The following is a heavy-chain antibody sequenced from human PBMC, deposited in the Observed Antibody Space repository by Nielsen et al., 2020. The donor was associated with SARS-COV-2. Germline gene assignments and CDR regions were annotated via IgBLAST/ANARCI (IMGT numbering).Heavy chain of an antibody. Sequence: GESLKISCAASGFTFSSYWMSWVRQAPGKGLEWVANIKQDGSEKYYVDSVKGRFTISRDNAKNSLYLQMNSLRAEDTAVYYCARDLSSSSGDYWGQGTLVTVSS. CDR1: GFTFSSYW. CDR3: ARDLSSSSGDY. CDR2: IKQDGSEK. V-gene: IGHV3-7*05. J-gene: IGHJ4*02. D-gene: IGHD6-6*01.